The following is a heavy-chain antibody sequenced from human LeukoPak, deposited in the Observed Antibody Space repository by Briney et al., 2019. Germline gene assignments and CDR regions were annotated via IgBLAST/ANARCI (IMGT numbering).Heavy chain of an antibody. CDR1: GYTFTSYD. V-gene: IGHV1-2*02. CDR3: ARGGSYLSAFDI. Sequence: ASVKVSCKASGYTFTSYDINWVRQATGQGLEWMGWINPNSGGTNYAQKFQGRVTMTRDTSISTAYMELSRLRSDDTAVYSCARGGSYLSAFDIWGQGTMVTVSS. CDR2: INPNSGGT. J-gene: IGHJ3*02. D-gene: IGHD1-26*01.